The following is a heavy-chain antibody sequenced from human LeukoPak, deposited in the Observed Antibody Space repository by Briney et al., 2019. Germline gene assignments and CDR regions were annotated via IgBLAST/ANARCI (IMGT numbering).Heavy chain of an antibody. V-gene: IGHV4-30-4*08. CDR2: IYYSGST. CDR3: ARDPGDYYGSGSFDY. D-gene: IGHD3-10*01. CDR1: GGSISSSSYY. J-gene: IGHJ4*02. Sequence: SETLSLTCTVSGGSISSSSYYWGWIRQPPGKGLEWIGYIYYSGSTYYNPSLKSRVTISVDTSKNQFSLKLSSVTAADTAVYYCARDPGDYYGSGSFDYWGQGTLVTVSS.